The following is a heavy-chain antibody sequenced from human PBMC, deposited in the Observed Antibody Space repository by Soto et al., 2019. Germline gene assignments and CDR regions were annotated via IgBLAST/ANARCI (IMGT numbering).Heavy chain of an antibody. CDR1: GYTLTNNV. V-gene: IGHV1-8*01. CDR2: VNPNSGNT. CDR3: ARVMLGGHSDY. J-gene: IGHJ4*02. Sequence: QVQLVQSGAEAKKPGASVTVSCKASGYTLTNNVINWVRQAPGQGLEWMGWVNPNSGNTGYAQKFQGRVTMTRNTSIRTAYIDLSSMSSDGPAVYYCARVMLGGHSDYWGQGTLVAVSS. D-gene: IGHD2-15*01.